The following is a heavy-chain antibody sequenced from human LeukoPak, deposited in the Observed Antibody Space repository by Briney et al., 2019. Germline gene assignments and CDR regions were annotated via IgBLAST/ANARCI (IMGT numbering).Heavy chain of an antibody. V-gene: IGHV6-1*01. CDR2: TYYRSKWYN. D-gene: IGHD4-23*01. J-gene: IGHJ3*02. CDR1: GDSVSSNSAA. CDR3: ARRIGNSDAFDI. Sequence: TSQTLSLTCAISGDSVSSNSAAWNWIRQSPSRGLEWLGRTYYRSKWYNDYAVSVKSRITINPDTSKNQFSMQLNSVTPEDTAVYYCARRIGNSDAFDIWGQGTMVTVSS.